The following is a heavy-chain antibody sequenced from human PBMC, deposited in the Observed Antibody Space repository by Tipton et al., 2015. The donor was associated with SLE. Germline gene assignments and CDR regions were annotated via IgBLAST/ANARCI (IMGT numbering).Heavy chain of an antibody. V-gene: IGHV4-61*02. D-gene: IGHD3-3*01. J-gene: IGHJ4*02. CDR2: IFSSGRT. CDR3: ARDFWSGFYRRSFYFDY. CDR1: GGSITSGSYY. Sequence: LRLSCTVSGGSITSGSYYWSWIRQPAGKGLEWIGRIFSSGRTNYNPSLKSRVTISVDTSKNQFSLKVSSVTAADTAVYFCARDFWSGFYRRSFYFDYWGQGALVTVSS.